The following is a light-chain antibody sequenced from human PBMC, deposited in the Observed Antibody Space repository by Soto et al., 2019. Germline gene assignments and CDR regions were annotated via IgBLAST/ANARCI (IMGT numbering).Light chain of an antibody. CDR1: SGHSSYI. J-gene: IGLJ3*02. CDR3: ETWDSNSWV. V-gene: IGLV4-60*03. Sequence: QLVLTQSSSASASLGSSVKLTCTLSSGHSSYIIAWHQQQPGRAPRYLMKLEGSGSYNKGSGVPDRFSVSTSGADHYLTISNLQSEDEADYYCETWDSNSWVFGGGTKLTVL. CDR2: LEGSGSY.